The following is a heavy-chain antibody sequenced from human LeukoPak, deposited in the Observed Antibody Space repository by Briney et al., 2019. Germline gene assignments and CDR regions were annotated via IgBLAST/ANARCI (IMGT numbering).Heavy chain of an antibody. D-gene: IGHD2-15*01. CDR2: ISGSGATI. J-gene: IGHJ5*02. CDR3: ATVAVAGTSGEGWFDP. CDR1: GLTFSSHE. Sequence: GGSLRLSCKVSGLTFSSHEMNWVRQAPGKGLEWVSYISGSGATIYYTDSVKGRFTISRDNTKNSLFLQMNSLRAEDTAIYYCATVAVAGTSGEGWFDPWGQGTLVTVSS. V-gene: IGHV3-48*03.